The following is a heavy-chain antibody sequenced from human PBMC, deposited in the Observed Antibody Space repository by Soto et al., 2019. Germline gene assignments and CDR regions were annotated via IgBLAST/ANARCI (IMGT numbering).Heavy chain of an antibody. V-gene: IGHV4-39*01. CDR3: ASSRGSIFGVVIIFDE. J-gene: IGHJ4*02. Sequence: NPSETLSITCTVSGGSISSSSYYWGWIRQPPGKGLEWIGSIYYSGSTYYNPSLKSRVTISVDTSKNQFSLKLSSVTAADTAVYYCASSRGSIFGVVIIFDEWGQGTLVTVSS. D-gene: IGHD3-3*01. CDR1: GGSISSSSYY. CDR2: IYYSGST.